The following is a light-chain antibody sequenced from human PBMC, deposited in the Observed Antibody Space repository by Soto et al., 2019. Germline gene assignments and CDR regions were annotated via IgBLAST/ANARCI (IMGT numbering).Light chain of an antibody. J-gene: IGKJ1*01. Sequence: EIVLTQSPGTLSLSPGQRATLSCRASQSVSSGNLAWYQQKPGQAPRLLIYGASSRATGIPDRFSGSGSGTDFTLTISRLEPEDFAVYNSQQYGSSPSTFGQGTKV. CDR1: QSVSSGN. V-gene: IGKV3-20*01. CDR3: QQYGSSPST. CDR2: GAS.